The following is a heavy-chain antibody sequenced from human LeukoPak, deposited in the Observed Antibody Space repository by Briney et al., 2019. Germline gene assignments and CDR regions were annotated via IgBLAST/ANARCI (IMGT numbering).Heavy chain of an antibody. J-gene: IGHJ5*02. CDR1: GYTFTGYY. V-gene: IGHV1-2*02. D-gene: IGHD3-9*01. Sequence: ASVKVSCKASGYTFTGYYMHWVRQAPGQGLEWMGWINPNSGGTNYAQKFQGRVTMTRDTSISTAYMELSRLRSDDTAVYYCARGYYDILTDRKPPNWFDPWGQGTLVTVSS. CDR2: INPNSGGT. CDR3: ARGYYDILTDRKPPNWFDP.